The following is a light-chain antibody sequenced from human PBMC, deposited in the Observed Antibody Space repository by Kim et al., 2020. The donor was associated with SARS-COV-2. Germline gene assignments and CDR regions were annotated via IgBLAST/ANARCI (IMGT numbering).Light chain of an antibody. CDR1: SGHSSYA. CDR2: LNSDGSH. Sequence: QLVLTQSPSASASLGASVMLTCTLSSGHSSYAIAWHQQQPEKGPRYLMKLNSDGSHSKGDGIPDRFSGSSSGAERYLTISSLQSEDEADYYCQTWGTGIYWVFGGGTQLTVL. V-gene: IGLV4-69*01. J-gene: IGLJ3*02. CDR3: QTWGTGIYWV.